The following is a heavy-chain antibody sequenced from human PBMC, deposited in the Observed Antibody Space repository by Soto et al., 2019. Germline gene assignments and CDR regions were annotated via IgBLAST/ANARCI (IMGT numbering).Heavy chain of an antibody. Sequence: GGSLRLSCAASGFTFSSYDMHWVRQATGKGLEWVSAIGTAGDTYYPGSVKGRFTISRENAKNSLYLQMNSLRAEDTAVYYCARAVAGTSLSTPDYWGQGTLVTVSS. J-gene: IGHJ4*02. D-gene: IGHD6-19*01. CDR2: IGTAGDT. CDR1: GFTFSSYD. CDR3: ARAVAGTSLSTPDY. V-gene: IGHV3-13*01.